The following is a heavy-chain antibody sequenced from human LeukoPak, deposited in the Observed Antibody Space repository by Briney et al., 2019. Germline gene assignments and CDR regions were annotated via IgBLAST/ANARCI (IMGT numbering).Heavy chain of an antibody. D-gene: IGHD2-15*01. J-gene: IGHJ4*02. V-gene: IGHV3-11*06. Sequence: GGSLRLSCAASGFTFRDYYMSWIRQAPGEGLEWVSYISSASSYTNYADPVKGRFTISRDNAKNSLYLQMNSLRGEDTAVYYCARGRYCSGGRCYSDFDYWGQGTLVTV. CDR3: ARGRYCSGGRCYSDFDY. CDR2: ISSASSYT. CDR1: GFTFRDYY.